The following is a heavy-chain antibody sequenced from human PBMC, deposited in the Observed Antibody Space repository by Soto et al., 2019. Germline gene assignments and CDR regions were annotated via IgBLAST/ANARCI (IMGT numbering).Heavy chain of an antibody. V-gene: IGHV4-31*03. J-gene: IGHJ3*02. CDR1: GGSISSGGYY. Sequence: PSETLSLTCTVSGGSISSGGYYWSWIRQHPGKGLEWIGYIYYSGSTYYNPSLKSRVTISVDTSKNQFSLKLSSVTAADTAVYYCASSPDYDFWSGDAFDIWGQGTMVTVSS. D-gene: IGHD3-3*01. CDR3: ASSPDYDFWSGDAFDI. CDR2: IYYSGST.